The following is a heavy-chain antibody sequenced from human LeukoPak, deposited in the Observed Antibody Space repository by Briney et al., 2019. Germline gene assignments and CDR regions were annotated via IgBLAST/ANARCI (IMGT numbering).Heavy chain of an antibody. CDR3: ARDREYTDYLHNCFDP. D-gene: IGHD4-11*01. Sequence: RPGGSLLLSGAASGFNFNAYSMNGVRQPPGKGLEWVASISASSRYIYYADSVKGRFTISRNNAKNSLFLQMNSLRPEDTAVYYCARDREYTDYLHNCFDPWGQGTLVTVSS. J-gene: IGHJ5*02. CDR1: GFNFNAYS. CDR2: ISASSRYI. V-gene: IGHV3-21*01.